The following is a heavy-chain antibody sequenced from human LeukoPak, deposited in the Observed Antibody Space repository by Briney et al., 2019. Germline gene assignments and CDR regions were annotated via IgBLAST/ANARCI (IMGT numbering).Heavy chain of an antibody. D-gene: IGHD5-18*01. CDR3: ARDPDGYRQGHHFDY. Sequence: GGSLRLSCAAFGFTVSSNYMSWVRQAPGKGLEWVSVIYSGGSTYYADSVKGRFTISRDNSKNTLYLQMNSLKAEDTAVYYCARDPDGYRQGHHFDYWGQGTLVTVSS. J-gene: IGHJ4*02. V-gene: IGHV3-66*01. CDR2: IYSGGST. CDR1: GFTVSSNY.